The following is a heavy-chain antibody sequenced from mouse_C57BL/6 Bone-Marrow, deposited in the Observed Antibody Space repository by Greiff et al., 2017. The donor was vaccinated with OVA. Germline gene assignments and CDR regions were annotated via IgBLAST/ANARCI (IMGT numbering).Heavy chain of an antibody. D-gene: IGHD1-1*01. V-gene: IGHV5-4*03. CDR1: GFTFSSYA. J-gene: IGHJ3*01. CDR2: ISDGGSYT. CDR3: VRAGDYGSSSFAY. Sequence: EVKVVESGGGLVKPGGSLKLSCAASGFTFSSYAMSWVRQTPEKRLEWVATISDGGSYTYYPDNVKGRFTISRDNAKNNLYLQMSHLKSEDTAMYYCVRAGDYGSSSFAYWGQGTLVTVSA.